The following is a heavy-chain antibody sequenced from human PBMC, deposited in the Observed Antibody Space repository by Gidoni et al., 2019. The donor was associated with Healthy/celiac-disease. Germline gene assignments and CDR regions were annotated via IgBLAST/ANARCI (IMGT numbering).Heavy chain of an antibody. J-gene: IGHJ3*02. V-gene: IGHV4-59*01. D-gene: IGHD3-22*01. CDR2: IYYSGST. Sequence: QVQLQESGPGLVKPSETLSLTYTVSGGSISSYFWSWIRQPPGKGLEWIGYIYYSGSTNYNPSLKSRVTISVDTSKNQFSLKLSSVTAADTAVYYCARDGPYYYDSSGSSYAFDIWGQGTMVTVSS. CDR3: ARDGPYYYDSSGSSYAFDI. CDR1: GGSISSYF.